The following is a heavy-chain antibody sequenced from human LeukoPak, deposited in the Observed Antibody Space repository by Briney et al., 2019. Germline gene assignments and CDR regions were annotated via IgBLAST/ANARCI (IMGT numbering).Heavy chain of an antibody. CDR3: ARGRPYRRIQLWLTGPFDY. Sequence: PSETLSLTCAVYGGSFSGYYWSWIRHPPGKGLEWIGEINHIGSTNYNPSLKSRVTISVDTSKNQFSLKLSSVTAADTAVYYCARGRPYRRIQLWLTGPFDYWGQGTLVTVSS. D-gene: IGHD5-18*01. CDR1: GGSFSGYY. CDR2: INHIGST. J-gene: IGHJ4*02. V-gene: IGHV4-34*01.